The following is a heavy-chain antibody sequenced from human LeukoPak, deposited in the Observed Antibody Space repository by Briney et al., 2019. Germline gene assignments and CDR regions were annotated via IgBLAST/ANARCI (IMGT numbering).Heavy chain of an antibody. Sequence: ASVKVSCKASGYTFTNNDINWVRQATGQGLEWMGWMNPNSGNTGYAQKFQGRVTMTRNTSISTAYMELSSLRSEDTAVYYCARGIYSYGYPYYYYYGMDVWGQGTTVTVSS. CDR3: ARGIYSYGYPYYYYYGMDV. V-gene: IGHV1-8*01. CDR2: MNPNSGNT. CDR1: GYTFTNND. J-gene: IGHJ6*02. D-gene: IGHD5-18*01.